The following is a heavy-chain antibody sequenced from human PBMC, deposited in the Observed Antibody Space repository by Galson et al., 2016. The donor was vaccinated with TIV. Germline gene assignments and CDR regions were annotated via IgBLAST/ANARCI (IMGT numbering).Heavy chain of an antibody. CDR1: GFRFNSYA. Sequence: SLRLSCAASGFRFNSYAMNWVRQAPGKGLEWVSSIGGTGGSTYYADSVKGRFTISSDSYKDTVYLQMNSLRAEDTATYFCAKDRQWIPSSLDYWGQGILVTVSS. D-gene: IGHD5-18*01. J-gene: IGHJ4*02. CDR3: AKDRQWIPSSLDY. CDR2: IGGTGGST. V-gene: IGHV3-23*01.